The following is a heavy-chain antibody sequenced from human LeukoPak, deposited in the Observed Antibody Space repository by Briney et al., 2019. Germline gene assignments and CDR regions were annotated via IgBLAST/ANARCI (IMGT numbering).Heavy chain of an antibody. CDR3: VREKVGVITEFDY. Sequence: GGSLRLSCAASEFTFSNHWMTWVRQAPGKGLEWVANIKEDGSEQYYVDSVKGRFTISRDNAKNSLFLQMNSLRTEDTAVYYCVREKVGVITEFDYWGQGTLVTVSS. CDR1: EFTFSNHW. J-gene: IGHJ4*02. V-gene: IGHV3-7*01. D-gene: IGHD3-10*01. CDR2: IKEDGSEQ.